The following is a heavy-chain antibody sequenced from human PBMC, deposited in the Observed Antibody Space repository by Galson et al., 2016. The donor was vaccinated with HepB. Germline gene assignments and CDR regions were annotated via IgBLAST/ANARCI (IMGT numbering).Heavy chain of an antibody. CDR3: ARVDCSGNACYLNY. CDR2: IIPFLGIA. Sequence: SVKVSCKASGDTFSNYAVTWVRQAPGQGLEWMGRIIPFLGIAKYAQRFQDRVTITADKSTSTVFMEVNSLRSEDTAVYYCARVDCSGNACYLNYWGQGTLVLVSS. D-gene: IGHD2-2*01. J-gene: IGHJ4*02. V-gene: IGHV1-69*04. CDR1: GDTFSNYA.